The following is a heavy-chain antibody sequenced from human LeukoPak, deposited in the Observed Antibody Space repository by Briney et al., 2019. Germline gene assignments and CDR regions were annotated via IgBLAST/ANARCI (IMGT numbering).Heavy chain of an antibody. Sequence: SETLSLTCTVSGGSISSYYWSWIRQPPGKGLEWIGYIYTSGRTNYNPSLKSRVTISVDTSKNQFSLKLSSVTAADTALYYCAKDILTGYYRRAQGRYYYYGMDVWGQGTTVTVSS. CDR3: AKDILTGYYRRAQGRYYYYGMDV. V-gene: IGHV4-4*09. D-gene: IGHD3-9*01. J-gene: IGHJ6*02. CDR1: GGSISSYY. CDR2: IYTSGRT.